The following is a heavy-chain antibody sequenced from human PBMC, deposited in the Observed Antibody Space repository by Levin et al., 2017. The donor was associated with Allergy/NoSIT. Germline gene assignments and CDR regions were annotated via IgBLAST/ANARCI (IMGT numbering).Heavy chain of an antibody. J-gene: IGHJ4*02. V-gene: IGHV4-30-4*01. CDR1: GGSISSGDYY. D-gene: IGHD3-22*01. Sequence: LRLSCTVSGGSISSGDYYWSWIRQPPGKGLEWIGYIYYSGSTYYNPSLKSRVTISVDTSKNQFSLKLSSVTAGDTAVYYCARVYRDYYYDSSGYHPIGGYFDYWGQGTLVTVSS. CDR2: IYYSGST. CDR3: ARVYRDYYYDSSGYHPIGGYFDY.